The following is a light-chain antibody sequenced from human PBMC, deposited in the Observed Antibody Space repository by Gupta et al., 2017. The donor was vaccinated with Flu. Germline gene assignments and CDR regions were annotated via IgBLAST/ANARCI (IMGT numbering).Light chain of an antibody. CDR1: SGHNSYT. V-gene: IGLV4-69*01. J-gene: IGLJ3*02. CDR3: QTWSTGIQV. Sequence: QVVPTQSPSASASLGASVKLTCTLSSGHNSYTIAWHQQQPEKGPRYLMKLNSDGSHTKGDGIPDRFSGSSSGAERYLTIFSLQSEDEADYYCQTWSTGIQVFGGGTKLTVL. CDR2: LNSDGSH.